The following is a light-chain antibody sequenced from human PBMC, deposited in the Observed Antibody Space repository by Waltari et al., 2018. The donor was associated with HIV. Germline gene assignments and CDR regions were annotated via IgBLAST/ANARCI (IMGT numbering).Light chain of an antibody. V-gene: IGKV3-20*01. Sequence: ELIFTQTSGTLSLSTWKRANLSCRASQSVGSTYSAWYQQKPGQAPRLLIYGTSSRPTGISDRFSGGGSETDFTLTISRLEPEDFAVYYCQHYGGSIIFGQGTKLQI. CDR2: GTS. J-gene: IGKJ2*01. CDR3: QHYGGSII. CDR1: QSVGSTY.